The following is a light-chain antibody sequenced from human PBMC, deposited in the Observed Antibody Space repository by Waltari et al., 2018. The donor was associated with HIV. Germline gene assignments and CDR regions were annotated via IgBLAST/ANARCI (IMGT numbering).Light chain of an antibody. J-gene: IGKJ2*01. CDR3: QQYGSSPYT. V-gene: IGKV3-20*01. CDR2: GAS. Sequence: EIVLTQSPGTLSLSPGDRATLSCRASQSVTSGFLAWYQQKRGQAPTLLMYGASSRAKGIPDRFSGGGSGTDFTLTISRLEPEDFAVYHCQQYGSSPYTFCQGTRLEIK. CDR1: QSVTSGF.